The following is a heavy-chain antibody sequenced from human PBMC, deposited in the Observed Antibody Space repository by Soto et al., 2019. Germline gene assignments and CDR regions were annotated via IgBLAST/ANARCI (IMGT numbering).Heavy chain of an antibody. CDR2: ISSSSSTI. CDR3: ARKDPDYGDSQGGEDV. CDR1: GFTFSSYS. Sequence: EVQLVESGGGLVQPGGSLRLSCAASGFTFSSYSMNWVRQAPGKGLEWVSYISSSSSTIYYADSVKGRFTISRDNAKNSLYLKRNSRRDEDRAVYYWARKDPDYGDSQGGEDVWGKGTTVPVSS. J-gene: IGHJ6*04. D-gene: IGHD4-17*01. V-gene: IGHV3-48*02.